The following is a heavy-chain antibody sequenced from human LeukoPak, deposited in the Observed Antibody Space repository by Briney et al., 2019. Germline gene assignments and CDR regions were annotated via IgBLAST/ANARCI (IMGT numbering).Heavy chain of an antibody. CDR2: IYHSGST. CDR1: GGSISSGGYY. D-gene: IGHD1-26*01. CDR3: ARDLVGAIGY. V-gene: IGHV4-30-2*01. J-gene: IGHJ4*02. Sequence: SETLSLTCTVSGGSISSGGYYWSWIRQPPGKGLEWIGYIYHSGSTYYNPSLKSRVTISVDTSKNQFSLKLSSVTAADTAVYYCARDLVGAIGYWGQGTLVTVSS.